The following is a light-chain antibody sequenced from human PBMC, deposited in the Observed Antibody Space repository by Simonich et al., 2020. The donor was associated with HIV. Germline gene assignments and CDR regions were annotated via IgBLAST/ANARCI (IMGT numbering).Light chain of an antibody. Sequence: EIVLTQSPATLTLPPGERATPSCRTSQSVSSYLAWYQQNPGHAPRLLIYDASNRATVIPSRFSGSGSGSVFTLTISRLEPEDFAVYYCQQRSNWLTFGGGTKVEIK. CDR3: QQRSNWLT. CDR1: QSVSSY. J-gene: IGKJ4*01. V-gene: IGKV3-11*01. CDR2: DAS.